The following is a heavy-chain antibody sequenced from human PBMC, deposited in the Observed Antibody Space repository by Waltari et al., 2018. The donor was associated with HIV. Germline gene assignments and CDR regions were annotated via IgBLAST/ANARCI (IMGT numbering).Heavy chain of an antibody. Sequence: VQLMESGGGVVQAGKSLRLSCATLGFTFGSYGIHWVRQAPGKGLEWVAVINYDGSNKFYAESVKGRFLIYRDNSKNTLFLQMNSLRDEDTGLYYCARDKAPYSSSSAVDYWGQGTLVTVS. CDR1: GFTFGSYG. CDR3: ARDKAPYSSSSAVDY. CDR2: INYDGSNK. D-gene: IGHD6-6*01. J-gene: IGHJ4*02. V-gene: IGHV3-33*01.